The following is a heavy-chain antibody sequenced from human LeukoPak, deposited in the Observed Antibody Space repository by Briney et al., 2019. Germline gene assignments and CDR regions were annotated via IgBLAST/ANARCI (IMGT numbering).Heavy chain of an antibody. Sequence: SETLTLTCTVSGGSISSSSYYWGWIRQPPGEGLEWIGSIFYSGNTHYSPSLKSRVTISLDTSKTQFSLRLSSVTAADTAVYYCARLSVIPPNDAFDLWGQGTMVTVSS. CDR1: GGSISSSSYY. CDR3: ARLSVIPPNDAFDL. J-gene: IGHJ3*01. CDR2: IFYSGNT. D-gene: IGHD2-2*01. V-gene: IGHV4-39*07.